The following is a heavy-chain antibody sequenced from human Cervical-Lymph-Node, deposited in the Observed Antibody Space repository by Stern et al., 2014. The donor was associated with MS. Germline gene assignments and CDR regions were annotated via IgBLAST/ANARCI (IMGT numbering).Heavy chain of an antibody. CDR1: GGSLSGYY. V-gene: IGHV4-34*01. J-gene: IGHJ5*02. CDR2: ITHRGRT. D-gene: IGHD6-13*01. CDR3: ARAGNGSSQHNGFDP. Sequence: QVQLQQWGAGLLKPSETLSLTCGVSGGSLSGYYWTWIRQAPGKGLEWIGEITHRGRTNYNRTRKSRATMLLDTARTDFSLSWRSVTAADTATYFCARAGNGSSQHNGFDPWGQGTLVPVSS.